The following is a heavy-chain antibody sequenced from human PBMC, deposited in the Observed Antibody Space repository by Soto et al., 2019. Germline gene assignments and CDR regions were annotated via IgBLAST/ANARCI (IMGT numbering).Heavy chain of an antibody. D-gene: IGHD3-22*01. CDR2: ISYDGSNK. Sequence: GGSLRLSCAASGFTFSSYGMHWVRQAPGKGLEWVAVISYDGSNKYYADSVKGRFTISRDNSKNTLYLQMNSLRAEETAVYYCAKDAYDSSTNWFDPWGQGTLVTVSS. CDR3: AKDAYDSSTNWFDP. CDR1: GFTFSSYG. V-gene: IGHV3-30*18. J-gene: IGHJ5*02.